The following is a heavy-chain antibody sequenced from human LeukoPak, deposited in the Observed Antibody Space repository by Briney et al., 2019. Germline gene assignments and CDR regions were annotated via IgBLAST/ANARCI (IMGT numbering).Heavy chain of an antibody. CDR2: IYYSGST. CDR3: ARAGGSTSGAFDI. V-gene: IGHV4-31*03. Sequence: SETLSLTCTVSGGSISSGGYYWSWIRQHPGKGLEWIGYIYYSGSTYYNPSLKSRVTISVDTSKNQFSLKLSSVTAADTAVYYCARAGGSTSGAFDIWGQGTMVTVSS. CDR1: GGSISSGGYY. J-gene: IGHJ3*02. D-gene: IGHD2-15*01.